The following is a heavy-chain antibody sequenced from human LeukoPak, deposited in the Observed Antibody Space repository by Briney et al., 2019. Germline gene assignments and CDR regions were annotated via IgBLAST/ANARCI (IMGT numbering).Heavy chain of an antibody. Sequence: SETLSLTCAVYGGSFSGYYWSWIRQPPGKGLEWIGEINHSGSTNYNPSLKSRVTISVDTSKNQFSLKLSSVTAADTAVYYCARGRILSSWYHYYGIDVWGQGTTVTVSS. CDR1: GGSFSGYY. D-gene: IGHD6-13*01. CDR3: ARGRILSSWYHYYGIDV. V-gene: IGHV4-34*01. J-gene: IGHJ6*02. CDR2: INHSGST.